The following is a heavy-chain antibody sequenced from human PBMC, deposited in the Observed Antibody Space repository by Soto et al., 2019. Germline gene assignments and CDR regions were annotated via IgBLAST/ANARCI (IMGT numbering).Heavy chain of an antibody. CDR3: TRDYFGLAVAGQSPPLYWYFDL. V-gene: IGHV3-49*03. CDR2: IRSKAYGGTT. D-gene: IGHD6-19*01. CDR1: GFTFGDYA. Sequence: EVQLVESGGGLVQPGRSLRLSCTASGFTFGDYAMSWFRQAPGKGLEWVGFIRSKAYGGTTEYAASVKGRFTISRDDSKSIAYLQMNSLKTEDTAVYYCTRDYFGLAVAGQSPPLYWYFDLWGRGTLVTVSS. J-gene: IGHJ2*01.